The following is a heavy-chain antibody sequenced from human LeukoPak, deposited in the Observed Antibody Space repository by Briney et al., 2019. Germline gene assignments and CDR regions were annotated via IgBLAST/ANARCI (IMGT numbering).Heavy chain of an antibody. CDR1: GFTFSSYG. Sequence: GGSLRLSCAASGFTFSSYGMHWVRQAPGKGLEWVAVISYDGSNKYYADSVKGRFTISRDNSKNTLYLQMNSLRAGDTAVYYCASSRGGYSSGWYDFDYWGQGTLVTVSS. D-gene: IGHD6-19*01. CDR2: ISYDGSNK. CDR3: ASSRGGYSSGWYDFDY. V-gene: IGHV3-30*03. J-gene: IGHJ4*02.